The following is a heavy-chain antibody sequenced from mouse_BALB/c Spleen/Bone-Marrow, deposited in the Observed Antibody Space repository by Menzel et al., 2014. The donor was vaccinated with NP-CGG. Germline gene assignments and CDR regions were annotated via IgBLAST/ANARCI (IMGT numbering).Heavy chain of an antibody. V-gene: IGHV7-3*02. J-gene: IGHJ2*01. CDR3: ARDKGRVFFDY. Sequence: EVKLVESGGGLVQPGGSLRLSCATSGFTFTDYYMNWVRQPPGKALEWLGFIRNKANGYTTEYSASVKSRFTIPRDNSQNILYLQMNTLRVDDSATYYCARDKGRVFFDYWGQGTTLTVSS. CDR2: IRNKANGYTT. CDR1: GFTFTDYY.